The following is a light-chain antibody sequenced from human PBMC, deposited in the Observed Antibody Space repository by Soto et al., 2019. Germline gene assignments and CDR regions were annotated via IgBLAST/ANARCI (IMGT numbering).Light chain of an antibody. CDR3: QKYGNSPQT. V-gene: IGKV3-20*01. CDR1: QSVTSAY. J-gene: IGKJ1*01. CDR2: GAD. Sequence: ELVLTQSPGTLSLSPGERATLSCRASQSVTSAYLAWYQQKPGQAPRLLIYGADSRATGIPDRFSGSGSGTDFTLTISRLEPEDFAVYYCQKYGNSPQTFGQGTKVDIK.